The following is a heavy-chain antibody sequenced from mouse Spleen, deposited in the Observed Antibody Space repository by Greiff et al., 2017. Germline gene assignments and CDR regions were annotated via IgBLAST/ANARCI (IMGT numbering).Heavy chain of an antibody. CDR1: GFTFTDYY. J-gene: IGHJ2*01. V-gene: IGHV7-3*02. Sequence: EVKLVESGGGLVQPGGSLRLSCATSGFTFTDYYMSWVRQPPGKALEWLGFIRNKANGYTTEYSASVKGRFTISRDNSQSILYLQMNTLRAEDSATYYCARDKWGTDYWGQGTTLTVSS. CDR2: IRNKANGYTT. D-gene: IGHD3-3*01. CDR3: ARDKWGTDY.